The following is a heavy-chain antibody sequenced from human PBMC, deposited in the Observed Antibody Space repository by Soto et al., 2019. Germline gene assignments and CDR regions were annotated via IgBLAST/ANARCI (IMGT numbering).Heavy chain of an antibody. CDR3: ARGRITMVRRVITYCYSDP. D-gene: IGHD3-10*01. CDR2: INHSGST. J-gene: IGHJ5*02. CDR1: GGSFSGYY. Sequence: QVQLQQWGAGLLKPSETLSLTCAVYGGSFSGYYWSWIRQPPGKGLEWIGEINHSGSTNYNPSLKSRVTISVDTSKNQFSLKLSSVTAADTAVYYCARGRITMVRRVITYCYSDPSGLRTLV. V-gene: IGHV4-34*01.